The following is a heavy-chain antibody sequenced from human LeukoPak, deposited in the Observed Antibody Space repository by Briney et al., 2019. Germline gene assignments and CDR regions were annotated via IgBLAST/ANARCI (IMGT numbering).Heavy chain of an antibody. CDR1: GGSTSSSNW. CDR3: ARAHGGPTNYQH. V-gene: IGHV4-4*02. J-gene: IGHJ1*01. CDR2: IYHSGST. Sequence: PSETLSLTCAVSGGSTSSSNWWSWVRQPPGKGLEWIGEIYHSGSTNYNPSLKSRVTISVDKSKNQFSLKLSSVTAADTAVYYCARAHGGPTNYQHWGQGTLVTVSS.